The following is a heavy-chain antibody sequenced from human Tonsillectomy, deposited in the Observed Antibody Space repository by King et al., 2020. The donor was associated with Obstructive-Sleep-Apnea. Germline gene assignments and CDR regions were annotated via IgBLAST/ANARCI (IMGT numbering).Heavy chain of an antibody. CDR3: AKDRSGWFWYFDL. J-gene: IGHJ2*01. CDR2: ISYDGNNK. V-gene: IGHV3-30*18. Sequence: QLVQSGGGVVQPGRSLRLSCAASGFTFSSYGMHWVRQAPGKGLEWVAIISYDGNNKYYVDSVKGRFTISRDNSKNTLYLQMNSLSAEDTAVYYCAKDRSGWFWYFDLWGRGTLVTVSS. D-gene: IGHD6-19*01. CDR1: GFTFSSYG.